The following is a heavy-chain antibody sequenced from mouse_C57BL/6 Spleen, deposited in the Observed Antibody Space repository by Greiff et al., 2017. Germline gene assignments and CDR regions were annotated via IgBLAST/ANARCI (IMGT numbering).Heavy chain of an antibody. CDR1: GYTFTSYW. Sequence: VQLQQPGAELVMPGASVKLSCKASGYTFTSYWMHWVKQRPGQGLEWIGEIDPSDSYTNYNQKFKGKSTLTVDKSSSTAYMQLSSLTSEDSAVYYCARSGDGDYAMDYWGQGTSVTGSS. CDR2: IDPSDSYT. J-gene: IGHJ4*01. V-gene: IGHV1-69*01. CDR3: ARSGDGDYAMDY.